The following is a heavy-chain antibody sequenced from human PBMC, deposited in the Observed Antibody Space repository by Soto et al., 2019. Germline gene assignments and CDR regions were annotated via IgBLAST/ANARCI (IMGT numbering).Heavy chain of an antibody. CDR1: GFTFSAAA. Sequence: EVQVVESGGGLVQPGGSLKLSCVGSGFTFSAAAIHWVRQAPGQGLEWIGRIRSKTNNYVTAYSASVEGRFTLSRDDSRNTTYLEMQSLRVEDTAVYFCTASPYWGQGTLVAVSS. J-gene: IGHJ4*02. V-gene: IGHV3-73*02. CDR2: IRSKTNNYVT. CDR3: TASPY.